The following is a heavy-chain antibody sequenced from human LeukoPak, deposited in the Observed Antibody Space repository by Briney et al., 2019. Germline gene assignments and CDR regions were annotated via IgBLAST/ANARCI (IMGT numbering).Heavy chain of an antibody. CDR2: IYTSGST. Sequence: SETLSLTCTISGGSISSYYWSWIRQPAGKGMEWIGRIYTSGSTNYNPSRKSRVTMSVDTSKTQYSLKLSSVTAADTAVYYCAGHNIAAAATLDYWGQGTLVTVSS. CDR3: AGHNIAAAATLDY. D-gene: IGHD6-13*01. V-gene: IGHV4-4*07. CDR1: GGSISSYY. J-gene: IGHJ4*02.